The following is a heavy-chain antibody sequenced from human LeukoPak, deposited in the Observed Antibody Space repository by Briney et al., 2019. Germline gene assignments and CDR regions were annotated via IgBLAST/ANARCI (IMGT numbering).Heavy chain of an antibody. CDR3: ARDSSGWGGNNWFDP. D-gene: IGHD6-19*01. V-gene: IGHV3-30*04. CDR2: ISYDGRHK. Sequence: GGSLRLSCAASGFTFSSYALHWVRQAPGKGLEWLAVISYDGRHKYYADSVKGRFTISRDKSKNTLYLQMNSLRREDTAVYFCARDSSGWGGNNWFDPWGQGTLVTVSS. J-gene: IGHJ5*02. CDR1: GFTFSSYA.